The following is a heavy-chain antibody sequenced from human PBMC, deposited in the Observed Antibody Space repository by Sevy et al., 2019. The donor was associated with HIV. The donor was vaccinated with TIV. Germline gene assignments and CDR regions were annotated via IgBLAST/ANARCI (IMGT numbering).Heavy chain of an antibody. CDR1: GFTFSGYA. Sequence: GGSLRLSCAASGFTFSGYAMSWVRQAPGKGLEWVSAISGKGGSTHYADSVGGRFTISRDNSKNTLYLQMNSLRAEETAVYYCAKTIISGGGEVPAANYYNYGMDVWGQGTTVTVSS. J-gene: IGHJ6*02. CDR3: AKTIISGGGEVPAANYYNYGMDV. V-gene: IGHV3-23*01. CDR2: ISGKGGST. D-gene: IGHD2-2*01.